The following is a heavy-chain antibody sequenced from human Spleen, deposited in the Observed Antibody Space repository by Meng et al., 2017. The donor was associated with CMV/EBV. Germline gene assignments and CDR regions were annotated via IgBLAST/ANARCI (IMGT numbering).Heavy chain of an antibody. J-gene: IGHJ2*01. CDR3: ASDRHKGRRVLVSGGDFSEDWYFDL. Sequence: SLKISCTASGFTFDYHAMHWVRQAAGKGLEWVSGISWNSVSIGYADSVKGRFTISRDDAKNSLYLQMYSLRTEDTAVYYCASDRHKGRRVLVSGGDFSEDWYFDLWGRGTLVTVS. D-gene: IGHD2-21*02. CDR2: ISWNSVSI. V-gene: IGHV3-9*01. CDR1: GFTFDYHA.